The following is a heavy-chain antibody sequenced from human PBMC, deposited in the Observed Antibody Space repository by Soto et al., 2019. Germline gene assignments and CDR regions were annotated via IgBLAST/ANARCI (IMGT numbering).Heavy chain of an antibody. CDR3: ATRITVFGLLIPPFDP. CDR2: INHTGVT. D-gene: IGHD3-3*01. J-gene: IGHJ5*02. CDR1: GGSFNGYY. Sequence: SETLSLTCAVYGGSFNGYYWNWIRQRPGKGLEWIGEINHTGVTHYNPSLKSRVTMSVDTSKNQFSLRLSSVTAADTAIYYCATRITVFGLLIPPFDPWGQGTQVTVSS. V-gene: IGHV4-34*01.